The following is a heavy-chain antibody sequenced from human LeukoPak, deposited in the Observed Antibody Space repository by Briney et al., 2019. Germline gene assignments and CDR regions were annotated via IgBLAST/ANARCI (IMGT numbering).Heavy chain of an antibody. D-gene: IGHD1-7*01. CDR1: GGTFSSYA. V-gene: IGHV1-2*06. CDR2: FNPDSGDT. J-gene: IGHJ5*02. Sequence: GASVKVSCKASGGTFSSYAISWVRQAPGQGLEWMGRFNPDSGDTKYAQKFQDRVTMTRDTSISTAYMDLIRLTSDDTAVYYCARGTSSGNSNWFDPWGQGTLVTVSS. CDR3: ARGTSSGNSNWFDP.